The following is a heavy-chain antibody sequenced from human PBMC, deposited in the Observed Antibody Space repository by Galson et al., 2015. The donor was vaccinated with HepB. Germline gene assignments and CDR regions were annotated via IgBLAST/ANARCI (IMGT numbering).Heavy chain of an antibody. Sequence: SETLSLTCTVSGGSISSYYWSWIRQPAGKGLEWIGRIYTSGSTNYNPSLKSRVTMSVDTSKNQFSLKLSSVTAADTAVYYCARSADIVATINGDWSDPWGQGTLVTVSS. J-gene: IGHJ5*02. V-gene: IGHV4-4*07. D-gene: IGHD5-12*01. CDR3: ARSADIVATINGDWSDP. CDR2: IYTSGST. CDR1: GGSISSYY.